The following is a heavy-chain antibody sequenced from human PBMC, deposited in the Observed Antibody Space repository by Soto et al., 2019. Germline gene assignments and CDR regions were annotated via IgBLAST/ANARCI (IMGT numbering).Heavy chain of an antibody. CDR2: IKQDGSEK. D-gene: IGHD3-3*01. CDR3: ARYDFWSGYYRRDYGMDV. V-gene: IGHV3-7*01. Sequence: GGSLRLSCAASGFTFSSYWMSWVRQAPGKGLEWVANIKQDGSEKYYVDSVKGRFTISRDNAKNSLYLQMNSLRAEDTAVYYCARYDFWSGYYRRDYGMDVWGQGTTVTVSS. J-gene: IGHJ6*02. CDR1: GFTFSSYW.